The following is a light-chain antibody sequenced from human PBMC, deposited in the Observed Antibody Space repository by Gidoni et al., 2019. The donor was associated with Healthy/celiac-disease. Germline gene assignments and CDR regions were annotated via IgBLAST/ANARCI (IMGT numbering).Light chain of an antibody. V-gene: IGKV3-11*01. CDR1: QSVSSY. CDR2: DAS. J-gene: IGKJ1*01. Sequence: EIVLTQSPATLSLSPGERAPLSSRASQSVSSYLAWYQQKPGQAPRLLIYDASNRATGIPARFSGSGSGTDFTLTISSLEPEDFAVYYCQQRSNWPRFGQGTKVEIK. CDR3: QQRSNWPR.